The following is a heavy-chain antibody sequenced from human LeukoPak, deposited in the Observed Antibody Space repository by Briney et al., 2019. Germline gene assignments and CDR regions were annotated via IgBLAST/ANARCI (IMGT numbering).Heavy chain of an antibody. J-gene: IGHJ4*02. CDR2: IYYSGST. D-gene: IGHD2-21*02. Sequence: ASETLSLTCTVSGGSISSSSYYWGWIRQPPGKGLEWIGSIYYSGSTYYNPSLKSRLTISVDTSKNQFSLKLSSVTAADTAVYYCARVVGWWVVTAPSYFDYWGQGTLVTVSS. CDR1: GGSISSSSYY. V-gene: IGHV4-39*01. CDR3: ARVVGWWVVTAPSYFDY.